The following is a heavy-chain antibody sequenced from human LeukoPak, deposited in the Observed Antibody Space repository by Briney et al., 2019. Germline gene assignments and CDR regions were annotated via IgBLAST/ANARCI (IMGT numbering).Heavy chain of an antibody. J-gene: IGHJ4*02. CDR3: ARHNVYDSSGDGRYYFDY. Sequence: SETLSLTXAVSGYSICSGYHWAWIREPPGKGLERIGSMSHSGSTYYNPSLKSRVTISVDTSKNQFSVKLSSVSAADTAVYYCARHNVYDSSGDGRYYFDYWGQGTLVTVSS. CDR1: GYSICSGYH. D-gene: IGHD3-22*01. CDR2: MSHSGST. V-gene: IGHV4-38-2*01.